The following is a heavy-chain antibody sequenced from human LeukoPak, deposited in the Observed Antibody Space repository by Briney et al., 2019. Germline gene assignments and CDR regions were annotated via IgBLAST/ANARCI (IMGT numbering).Heavy chain of an antibody. CDR2: INRDASEK. D-gene: IGHD2-8*01. V-gene: IGHV3-7*01. CDR3: ARDNPMVYATYDH. CDR1: GFTFSSYW. Sequence: SGGSLRLSCAPSGFTFSSYWMTWVREAPGKGREWVANINRDASEKYYVDSVKGRFTISRDNAKNSLYLQMTSLRADDTAVYYCARDNPMVYATYDHWGQGTLVTVSS. J-gene: IGHJ4*02.